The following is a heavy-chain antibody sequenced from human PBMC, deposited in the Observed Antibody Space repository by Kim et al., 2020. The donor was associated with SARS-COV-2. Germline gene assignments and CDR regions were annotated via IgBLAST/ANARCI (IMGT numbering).Heavy chain of an antibody. V-gene: IGHV1-69*01. Sequence: AQNIQRRVTITADESTGTAYVELSSLRSEDTAVYYCAGLGSGWYSASFDYWGQGTLVTVSS. J-gene: IGHJ4*02. D-gene: IGHD6-19*01. CDR3: AGLGSGWYSASFDY.